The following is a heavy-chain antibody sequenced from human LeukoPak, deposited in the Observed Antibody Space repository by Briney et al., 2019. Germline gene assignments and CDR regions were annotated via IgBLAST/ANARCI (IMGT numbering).Heavy chain of an antibody. J-gene: IGHJ4*02. V-gene: IGHV3-15*01. Sequence: PGGSLTLSCAASGFTFSDAWMSWVRQTPRMGLEWVGRIKSKADGGTTDYAAPVKGRFTISRDDSKTTLYLQINSLKPEDTAVYYCTADMPASSRAADYWGQGTLVTVSS. CDR1: GFTFSDAW. CDR2: IKSKADGGTT. CDR3: TADMPASSRAADY. D-gene: IGHD2-15*01.